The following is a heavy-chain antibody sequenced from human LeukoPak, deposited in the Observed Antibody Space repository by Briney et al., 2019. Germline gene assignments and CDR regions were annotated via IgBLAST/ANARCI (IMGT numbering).Heavy chain of an antibody. V-gene: IGHV3-23*01. CDR3: AKGRQRTNWYGEDH. D-gene: IGHD1-1*01. Sequence: GGSRRPSFEAPGFTFTGIALTWFGKVPGKGWKWASGISDNGGSTNYVDSVKGRFTISRDNSKSTLFLQMDSLRAEDTALYYCAKGRQRTNWYGEDHWGQGTLVTVSS. CDR2: ISDNGGST. J-gene: IGHJ4*02. CDR1: GFTFTGIA.